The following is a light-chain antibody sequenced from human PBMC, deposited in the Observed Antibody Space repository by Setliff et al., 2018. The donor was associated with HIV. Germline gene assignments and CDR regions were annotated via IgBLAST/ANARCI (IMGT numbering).Light chain of an antibody. CDR2: YNS. CDR3: QVWDSSSDLHVG. CDR1: NIGSKS. Sequence: SYELTQPPSVSVAPGKTASITCGGNNIGSKSVYWYQQKPGQAPVLVISYNSDRPSGTPERFSGSNSGNTATLTISRVEAGDEADYYCQVWDSSSDLHVGFGGGTKGTVL. J-gene: IGLJ2*01. V-gene: IGLV3-21*04.